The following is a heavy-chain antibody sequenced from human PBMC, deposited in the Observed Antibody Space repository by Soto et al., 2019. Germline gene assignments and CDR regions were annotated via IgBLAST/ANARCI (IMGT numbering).Heavy chain of an antibody. V-gene: IGHV4-4*02. CDR3: ASGVPASIAYYFVY. Sequence: QVQLQESGPGLVKPSGTLSLTCAVSGGSISSSNWWSWVRQPPGKGLEWIGEIYRRGSPNYNPSLITRVTITVDKSKNQFSLKLSSVTDADMSVYYRASGVPASIAYYFVYLCQGTLVTVSS. CDR2: IYRRGSP. D-gene: IGHD2-2*01. J-gene: IGHJ4*02. CDR1: GGSISSSNW.